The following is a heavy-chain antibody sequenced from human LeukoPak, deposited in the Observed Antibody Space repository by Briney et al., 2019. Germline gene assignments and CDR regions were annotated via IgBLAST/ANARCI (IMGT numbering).Heavy chain of an antibody. CDR2: IYYSGST. Sequence: SETLSLTCTVSGGSISSYYWSWIREPPGKGLEWIGYIYYSGSTNYNPSLKSRVTISVDTSKNQFSLKLSSVTAADTAVYYCARVGGSGSYPDYWGQGTLVTVSS. CDR3: ARVGGSGSYPDY. CDR1: GGSISSYY. D-gene: IGHD3-10*01. V-gene: IGHV4-59*12. J-gene: IGHJ4*02.